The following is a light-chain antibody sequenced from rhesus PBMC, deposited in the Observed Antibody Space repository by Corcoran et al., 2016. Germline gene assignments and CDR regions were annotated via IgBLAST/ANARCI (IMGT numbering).Light chain of an antibody. CDR1: QGITTY. CDR2: AAS. J-gene: IGKJ2*01. CDR3: IGYNSNPCR. Sequence: DIQMTQSPSSLSVSAGDRVTITCRARQGITTYLNWYQHKPGKAPKRLIYAASSLESGVPSRFSGSGSGTEFTLTIRHLPPEDAATYYCIGYNSNPCRVGQRAKVEI. V-gene: IGKV1-43*01.